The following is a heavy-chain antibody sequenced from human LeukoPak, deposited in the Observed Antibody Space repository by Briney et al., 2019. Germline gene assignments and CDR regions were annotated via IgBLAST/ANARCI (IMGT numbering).Heavy chain of an antibody. D-gene: IGHD3-22*01. Sequence: ASVKVSCKASGYTFSSFDINWVRQAPGQGLEWMGWMNPNSANTGSAQKFQGRVTLTRNTSTSTAYMELSSLRSEDTAVYYCARGPLTYYYDSSAYFAFDIWGQGTMVTVSS. CDR3: ARGPLTYYYDSSAYFAFDI. CDR1: GYTFSSFD. V-gene: IGHV1-8*01. CDR2: MNPNSANT. J-gene: IGHJ3*02.